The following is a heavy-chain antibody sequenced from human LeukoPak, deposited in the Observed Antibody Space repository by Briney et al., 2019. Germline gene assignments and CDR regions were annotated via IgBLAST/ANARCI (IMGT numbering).Heavy chain of an antibody. J-gene: IGHJ4*02. CDR3: VRGVGVSRFNYLDS. CDR2: IWYDASNK. Sequence: GGSLRLSCAASGFTFSSFGMHWGRQAPGKGLEWVAVIWYDASNKYYADSVKRRFTISRDNSKNTSYLQMNSLRDDDTAVYYCVRGVGVSRFNYLDSWGQGTLVIVSS. D-gene: IGHD6-13*01. CDR1: GFTFSSFG. V-gene: IGHV3-33*01.